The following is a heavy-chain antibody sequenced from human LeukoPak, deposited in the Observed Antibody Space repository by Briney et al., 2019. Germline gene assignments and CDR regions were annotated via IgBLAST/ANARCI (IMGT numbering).Heavy chain of an antibody. D-gene: IGHD1-7*01. CDR3: ARDDWNYSAFDI. Sequence: GASVKVSCKASGYTFTSYGISWVRQAPGQGLEWMGWISAYNGNTNYAQKLQGRVTMTTDPSTSTAYMELRSLRSDDTAMYYCARDDWNYSAFDIWGQGTKVTVPS. V-gene: IGHV1-18*01. J-gene: IGHJ3*02. CDR2: ISAYNGNT. CDR1: GYTFTSYG.